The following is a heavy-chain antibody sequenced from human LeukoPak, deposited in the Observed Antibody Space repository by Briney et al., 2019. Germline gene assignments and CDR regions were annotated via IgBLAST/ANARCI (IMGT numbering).Heavy chain of an antibody. J-gene: IGHJ5*02. Sequence: PGGSLRLSXAASGFTFSDYGMSWVRQAPGKGLEWVRGINWNGGSTCYADSVKGRFTISRDNAKNSLYLQMNSLRAEDTALYSCARRGGWYSRANWFDPWGQGTLVTVSS. D-gene: IGHD6-19*01. CDR2: INWNGGST. CDR3: ARRGGWYSRANWFDP. CDR1: GFTFSDYG. V-gene: IGHV3-20*04.